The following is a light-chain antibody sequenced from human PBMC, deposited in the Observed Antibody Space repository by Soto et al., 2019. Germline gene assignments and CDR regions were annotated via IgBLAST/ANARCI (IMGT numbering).Light chain of an antibody. J-gene: IGKJ5*01. CDR1: QSVSSN. CDR3: QQYNSWPIT. CDR2: AAS. V-gene: IGKV3-15*01. Sequence: EIVMTQSPATLSVSPGERATLSCRASQSVSSNLAWYQQKPGQAPRLLIYAASTRATGFPARFSGSESGTEFTLTISSLQSEDFAVYYCQQYNSWPITFGQGTRLEIK.